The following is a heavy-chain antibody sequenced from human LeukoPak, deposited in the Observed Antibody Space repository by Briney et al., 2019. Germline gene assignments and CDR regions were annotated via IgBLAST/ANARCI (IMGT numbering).Heavy chain of an antibody. Sequence: QPGGSLRLPCAASGFTFSSYSMTWVRQAPGKGLEWVSYISSSGTTIYYADSVKGRFTISRDNAKNSLYLQMNSLRAEDTAVYFCARGYSSGISANWGQGTLVTVSS. CDR2: ISSSGTTI. J-gene: IGHJ4*02. CDR1: GFTFSSYS. D-gene: IGHD6-19*01. CDR3: ARGYSSGISAN. V-gene: IGHV3-48*04.